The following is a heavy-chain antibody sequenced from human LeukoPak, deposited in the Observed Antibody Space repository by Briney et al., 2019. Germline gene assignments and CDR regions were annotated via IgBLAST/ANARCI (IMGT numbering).Heavy chain of an antibody. V-gene: IGHV3-53*01. CDR1: GFTVSSNF. CDR2: IYSGGST. J-gene: IGHJ4*02. Sequence: GGSLRLSCAASGFTVSSNFKSWVRQAPGKGLEWVSVIYSGGSTYYVDSVKGRFTISRDNSKNTLYLQMNSLRVEDTAVYYCARGGYSYGRPFDHWGQGTLVTVSS. D-gene: IGHD5-18*01. CDR3: ARGGYSYGRPFDH.